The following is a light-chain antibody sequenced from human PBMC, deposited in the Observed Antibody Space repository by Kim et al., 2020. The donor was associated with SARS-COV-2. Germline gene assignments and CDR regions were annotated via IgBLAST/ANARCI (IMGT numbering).Light chain of an antibody. J-gene: IGLJ3*02. V-gene: IGLV3-25*03. Sequence: SYELTQPPSVSVSPGQTARITCSGDALPKQYVYWFQQKPGQAPVVVIYEDTERPSVIPERFSGSTSGTTVTLTISGVQAEDEADYYCQSADSSDTFWVFGGGTQLTVL. CDR3: QSADSSDTFWV. CDR2: EDT. CDR1: ALPKQY.